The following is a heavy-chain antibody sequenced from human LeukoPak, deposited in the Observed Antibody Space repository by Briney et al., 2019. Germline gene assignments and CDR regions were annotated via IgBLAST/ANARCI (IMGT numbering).Heavy chain of an antibody. CDR3: ARIFDSDI. V-gene: IGHV4-4*07. CDR1: GGPIRNSY. J-gene: IGHJ3*02. D-gene: IGHD3-3*01. CDR2: IHGTLGST. Sequence: SETLSLVCTVSGGPIRNSYWSWVRHSAGTGMQWIGRIHGTLGSTNHNPSLKSRVVMSLDTSSNQFSLRLSAMSAADTATYYCARIFDSDIWGQGTLVTVSP.